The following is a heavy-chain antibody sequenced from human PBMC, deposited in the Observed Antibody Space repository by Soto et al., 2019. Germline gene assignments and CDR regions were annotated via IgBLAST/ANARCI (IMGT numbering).Heavy chain of an antibody. CDR3: ARGEWLLSTDAFDI. D-gene: IGHD3-3*01. CDR1: GGSLSGYY. CDR2: INHSGST. J-gene: IGHJ3*02. V-gene: IGHV4-34*01. Sequence: SETLSLTCAVYGGSLSGYYWRWISQPPGKGLEWIGEINHSGSTNYNPSLKSRVTISVDTSKNQFSLKLSSVTAADTAVYYCARGEWLLSTDAFDIWGQGTMVTVSS.